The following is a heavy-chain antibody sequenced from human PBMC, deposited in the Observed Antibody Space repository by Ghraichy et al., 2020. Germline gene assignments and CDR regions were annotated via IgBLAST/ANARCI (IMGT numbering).Heavy chain of an antibody. D-gene: IGHD2-2*03. J-gene: IGHJ4*02. CDR3: ARQIVRGYWFFDY. V-gene: IGHV3-30*04. Sequence: GGSLRLSCAASGFTFSSYTMHWVRQAPGKGLEWVAAISTDVNTRLYAESVKGRFTISRDNSRNTLYLQMNSLRADDTAVYYCARQIVRGYWFFDYWGQGTLVTVSS. CDR1: GFTFSSYT. CDR2: ISTDVNTR.